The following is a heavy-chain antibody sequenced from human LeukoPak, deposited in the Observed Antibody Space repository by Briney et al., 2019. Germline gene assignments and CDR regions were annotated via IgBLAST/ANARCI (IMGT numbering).Heavy chain of an antibody. Sequence: TSETLPLTCTVSGGSISSSSYYWGWIRQPPGKGLEWIGSIYYSGSTYYNPSLKSRVTISVDTSKNQFSLKLSSVTAADTAVYYCAREPGGFFGPVTTSGYFQHWGQGTLVTVSS. CDR3: AREPGGFFGPVTTSGYFQH. V-gene: IGHV4-39*07. D-gene: IGHD4-17*01. CDR1: GGSISSSSYY. CDR2: IYYSGST. J-gene: IGHJ1*01.